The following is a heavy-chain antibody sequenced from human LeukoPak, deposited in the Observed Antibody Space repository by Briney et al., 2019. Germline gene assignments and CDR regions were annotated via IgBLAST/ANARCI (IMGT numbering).Heavy chain of an antibody. D-gene: IGHD3-9*01. J-gene: IGHJ6*03. CDR1: GFTFSSYW. CDR2: INSDGSST. Sequence: PGGSLRHSCAASGFTFSSYWMHWVRQAPGKRLVWVSRINSDGSSTSYADSVKGRFTISRDNAKNTLYLQMNSLRAEDTAVYYCARDHDKVKGYYMDVWGKGTTVTVSS. V-gene: IGHV3-74*01. CDR3: ARDHDKVKGYYMDV.